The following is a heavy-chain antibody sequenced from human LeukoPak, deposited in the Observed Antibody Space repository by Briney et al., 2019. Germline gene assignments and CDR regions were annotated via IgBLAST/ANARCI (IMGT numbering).Heavy chain of an antibody. Sequence: PGGSLRLSCAASGFPFNDFALHWVRQAPGKGLEWVALIWYDGSNQYYADSVKGRFTISRDNSKNILFLQMNSLRGEDTAVYYCARDSYYGSGSYNGPLGYWGQGTLVTVSS. CDR2: IWYDGSNQ. CDR1: GFPFNDFA. D-gene: IGHD3-10*01. CDR3: ARDSYYGSGSYNGPLGY. V-gene: IGHV3-33*01. J-gene: IGHJ4*02.